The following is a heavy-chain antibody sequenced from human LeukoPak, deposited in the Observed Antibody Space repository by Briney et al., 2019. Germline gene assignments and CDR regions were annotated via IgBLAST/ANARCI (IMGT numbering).Heavy chain of an antibody. CDR1: GYTFTGYF. D-gene: IGHD1-26*01. CDR3: ARVGYAFDY. J-gene: IGHJ4*02. V-gene: IGHV1-2*02. Sequence: ASVKVSCKASGYTFTGYFIYWVRQAPGQGLKWMGWINPNSGGTNYAQKFQGRVTMTRDTAISTAYMQVTRLRSDDTAIYYCARVGYAFDYWGQGTLVTVSS. CDR2: INPNSGGT.